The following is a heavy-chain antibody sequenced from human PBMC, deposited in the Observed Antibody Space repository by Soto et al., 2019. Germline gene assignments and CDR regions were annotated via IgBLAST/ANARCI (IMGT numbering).Heavy chain of an antibody. CDR3: AKRGRPGEYSYGMDV. Sequence: PGGSLRLSSAASGFTFSSYAMSWVRQAPGKGLEWVSAISGSGGSTYYADSVKGRVTISRDKSKNTLYLQMNSLRAEDTAVYYCAKRGRPGEYSYGMDVWGQGTTVTVSS. V-gene: IGHV3-23*01. D-gene: IGHD3-10*01. CDR1: GFTFSSYA. CDR2: ISGSGGST. J-gene: IGHJ6*02.